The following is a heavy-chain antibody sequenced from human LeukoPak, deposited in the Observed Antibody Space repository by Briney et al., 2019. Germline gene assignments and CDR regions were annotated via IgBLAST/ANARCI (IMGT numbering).Heavy chain of an antibody. CDR1: GFTFSSYW. CDR2: INSDGSST. CDR3: ASHTIFGVVIRNY. Sequence: GGSLRLSCAASGFTFSSYWMHWVRQAPGKGLVWVSRINSDGSSTSYADPVKGRFTISRDNAKNTLYLQMNSLRAEDTAVYYCASHTIFGVVIRNYWGQGTLVTVSS. J-gene: IGHJ4*02. V-gene: IGHV3-74*01. D-gene: IGHD3-3*01.